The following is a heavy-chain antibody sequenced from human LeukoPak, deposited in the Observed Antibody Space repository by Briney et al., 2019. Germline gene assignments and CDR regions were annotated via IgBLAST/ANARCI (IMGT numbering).Heavy chain of an antibody. CDR2: ISSSRSTT. Sequence: GGSLRLSCAASGFTFSSYSMNWVRQAPGKGLEWVSYISSSRSTTYYADSVKGRFTISRDNAKNSLYLQMNSLRAEDTAVYYCATDSSGWYALFDYWGQGTLVTVSS. CDR1: GFTFSSYS. J-gene: IGHJ4*02. D-gene: IGHD6-19*01. CDR3: ATDSSGWYALFDY. V-gene: IGHV3-48*04.